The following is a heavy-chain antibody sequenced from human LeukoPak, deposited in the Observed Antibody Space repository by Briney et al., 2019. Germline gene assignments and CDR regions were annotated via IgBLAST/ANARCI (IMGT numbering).Heavy chain of an antibody. J-gene: IGHJ4*02. CDR1: GTSFSNYY. Sequence: SETLSLTCAVYGTSFSNYYWAWIRQPPGKGLEWIGETSHSGSTSYNPSLKSRVTISVDTSKNQFSLKLNSVTAADTAVYYCARDRLRWPKIDYWGQGTLVTVSS. CDR3: ARDRLRWPKIDY. D-gene: IGHD4-23*01. V-gene: IGHV4-34*01. CDR2: TSHSGST.